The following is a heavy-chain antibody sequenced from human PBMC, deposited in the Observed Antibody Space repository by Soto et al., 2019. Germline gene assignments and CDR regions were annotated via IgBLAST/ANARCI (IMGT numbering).Heavy chain of an antibody. J-gene: IGHJ4*02. CDR3: ARDFSIAAADYYFDY. V-gene: IGHV3-30*04. D-gene: IGHD6-13*01. Sequence: PGESLKISCAASGFTFSNYIMHWVRQAPGKGLEWVALISHDGRNKYHADSVKGRFTISRDNSKNTLYLQMNSLRTEDTAVCYCARDFSIAAADYYFDYWGQGTLVTVSS. CDR2: ISHDGRNK. CDR1: GFTFSNYI.